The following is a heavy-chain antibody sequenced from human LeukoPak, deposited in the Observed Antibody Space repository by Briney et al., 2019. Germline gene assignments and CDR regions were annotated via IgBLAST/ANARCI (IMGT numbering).Heavy chain of an antibody. D-gene: IGHD3-9*01. J-gene: IGHJ6*02. CDR2: INPNSGGT. V-gene: IGHV1-2*04. CDR3: AREGHFDWLFPYYYYYGMDV. Sequence: GASVKVSCKASGYTFTGYYMHWVRQAPGQGLEWMGWINPNSGGTNYAQKFQGWVTMTRDTSISTAYMELSRLRSDDTAVYYCAREGHFDWLFPYYYYYGMDVWGQGTTVTVSS. CDR1: GYTFTGYY.